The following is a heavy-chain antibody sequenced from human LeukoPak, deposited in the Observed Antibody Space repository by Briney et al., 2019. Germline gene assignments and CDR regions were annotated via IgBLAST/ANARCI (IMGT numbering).Heavy chain of an antibody. CDR3: ARAQRISCTGATCYPLEY. Sequence: GGSLRLSCVATGFTFTDYAINWARRAPEKGLEWVSSITGGGDSTYLADSVKGRFTISRDNSKNTVYLQMNSLRADDTAVYYCARAQRISCTGATCYPLEYWGQGTLVTVSS. V-gene: IGHV3-23*01. CDR2: ITGGGDST. D-gene: IGHD2-8*02. CDR1: GFTFTDYA. J-gene: IGHJ4*02.